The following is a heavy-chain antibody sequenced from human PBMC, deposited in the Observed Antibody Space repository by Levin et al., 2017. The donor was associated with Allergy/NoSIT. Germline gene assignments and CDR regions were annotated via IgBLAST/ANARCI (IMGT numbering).Heavy chain of an antibody. D-gene: IGHD6-19*01. CDR2: ISGSGAST. J-gene: IGHJ4*02. CDR3: AKGTRGYSSGWYGLDY. CDR1: GFTFSSYA. V-gene: IGHV3-23*01. Sequence: GGSLRLSCAASGFTFSSYAMSWVRQAPGNGLEWVSGISGSGASTYYADSVKGRFTISRDNAKDTLYLQMNSLRGDDTAVYYCAKGTRGYSSGWYGLDYWGQGTLVTVSS.